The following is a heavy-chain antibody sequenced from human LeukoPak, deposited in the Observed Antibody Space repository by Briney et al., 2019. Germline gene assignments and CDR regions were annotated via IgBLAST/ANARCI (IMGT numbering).Heavy chain of an antibody. V-gene: IGHV3-21*01. D-gene: IGHD6-13*01. CDR2: ISSSSSYI. CDR1: GFTFSSYS. J-gene: IGHJ4*02. CDR3: ARDARSIAAAGGV. Sequence: GGSLRLSCAASGFTFSSYSMNWVRQAPGKGLEWVSSISSSSSYIYYADSVKGRFTISRDNAKNSLYLQMNSLRPEDTAVYYCARDARSIAAAGGVWGQGTLVTVSS.